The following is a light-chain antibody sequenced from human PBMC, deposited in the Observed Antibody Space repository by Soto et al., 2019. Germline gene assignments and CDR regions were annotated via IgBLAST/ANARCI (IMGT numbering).Light chain of an antibody. V-gene: IGKV1-8*01. J-gene: IGKJ4*01. CDR2: TAS. Sequence: AIRMTQSPSSFSASTGDRVTITCRASQGISSHLVWYQVKQGKAPSILIYTASSLESGVPSRFSGSGSGTDFTLTISSLQSEDLAVYYCQQYFSSPLTFGGGTKVEIK. CDR1: QGISSH. CDR3: QQYFSSPLT.